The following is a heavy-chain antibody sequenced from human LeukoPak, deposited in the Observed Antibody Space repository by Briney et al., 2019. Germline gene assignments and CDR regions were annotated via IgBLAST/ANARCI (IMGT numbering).Heavy chain of an antibody. CDR2: IYSGGST. CDR1: GFTVSSNY. D-gene: IGHD6-13*01. V-gene: IGHV3-66*01. CDR3: ARAGYSSSWYEGWYFDY. J-gene: IGHJ4*02. Sequence: GGPLRLSCAASGFTVSSNYMSWVRQAPGKGLEWVSVIYSGGSTYYADSVKGRFTISRDNSKNTLYLQMNSLRAEDTAVYYCARAGYSSSWYEGWYFDYWGQGTLVTVPS.